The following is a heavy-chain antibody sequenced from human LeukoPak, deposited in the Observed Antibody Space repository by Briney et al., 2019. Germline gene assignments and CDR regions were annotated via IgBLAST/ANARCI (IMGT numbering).Heavy chain of an antibody. CDR1: GGSISSYY. D-gene: IGHD2-2*01. CDR3: ARASVVPAAMFDY. CDR2: IYYSGST. Sequence: PSETLSLICTVSGGSISSYYWSWIRQPPGKGLEWIGYIYYSGSTNYNPSLKSRVTISVDTSKNQFSLKLSSVTAADTAVYYCARASVVPAAMFDYWGQGTLVTVSS. V-gene: IGHV4-59*01. J-gene: IGHJ4*02.